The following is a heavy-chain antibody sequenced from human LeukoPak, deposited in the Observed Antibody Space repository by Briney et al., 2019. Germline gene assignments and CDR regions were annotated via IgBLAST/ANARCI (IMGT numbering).Heavy chain of an antibody. Sequence: GGSLRLSCAASGFRFSSYWMSWVRQAPGKGLEWVANTNQDGSEKYYVDSVKGRFTISRDNAKNSLYLQMNTLRAEDTAVYFCARMGTDYYDPYWGQGTLVTVSS. CDR3: ARMGTDYYDPY. J-gene: IGHJ4*02. D-gene: IGHD3-22*01. CDR2: TNQDGSEK. V-gene: IGHV3-7*01. CDR1: GFRFSSYW.